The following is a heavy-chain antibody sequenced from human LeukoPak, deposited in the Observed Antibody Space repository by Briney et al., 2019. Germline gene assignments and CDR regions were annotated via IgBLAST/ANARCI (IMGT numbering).Heavy chain of an antibody. J-gene: IGHJ4*02. D-gene: IGHD1-26*01. CDR1: GVSFSSYG. CDR3: ARDKGREGDY. V-gene: IGHV3-30*03. CDR2: ISSDGNEK. Sequence: GGSLRLSCAASGVSFSSYGMHWVRQAPGKGLEWVAVISSDGNEKYYTESVKGRFTISRDNSKNTLHLQMDSLRPEDTAFYYCARDKGREGDYWGQGTLVTVSS.